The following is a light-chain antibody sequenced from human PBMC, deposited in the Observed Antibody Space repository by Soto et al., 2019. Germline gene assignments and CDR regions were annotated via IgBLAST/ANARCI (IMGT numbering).Light chain of an antibody. CDR3: QSYDSSLSASHVV. Sequence: QSVLTQPPSVSGAPGQRVTISCTGSSSNIGAGYDVRWYQQLPGTAPKLLIYGNSNRPSGVPDRFTGSKSGTSASLAITGLQAEDEADYYCQSYDSSLSASHVVFGGGTKLTVL. J-gene: IGLJ2*01. V-gene: IGLV1-40*01. CDR2: GNS. CDR1: SSNIGAGYD.